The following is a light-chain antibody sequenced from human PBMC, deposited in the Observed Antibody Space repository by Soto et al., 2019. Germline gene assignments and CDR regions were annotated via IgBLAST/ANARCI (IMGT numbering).Light chain of an antibody. CDR1: QTISNY. V-gene: IGKV1-39*01. CDR3: QQSYSAPWT. J-gene: IGKJ1*01. Sequence: DIQMTRSPSSLSASVGDRVTITCRASQTISNYLSWYQQKPGKAPKLLIYATSNLQRGVPSRFSGSGAGTDFTLTLTSLQPEDFATYYCQQSYSAPWTFGQGTKVDIK. CDR2: ATS.